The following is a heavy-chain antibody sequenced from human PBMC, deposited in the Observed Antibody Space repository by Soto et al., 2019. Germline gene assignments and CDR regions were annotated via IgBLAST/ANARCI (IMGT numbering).Heavy chain of an antibody. D-gene: IGHD2-2*01. V-gene: IGHV3-7*01. CDR1: GFTFSGYW. J-gene: IGHJ4*02. CDR3: AKNNLYCSSTNCFVFDY. CDR2: IKQDGSEK. Sequence: GGSLRLSCAASGFTFSGYWMSWVRQAPGKGLEWVANIKQDGSEKYYVDSGKGRFTISRDNAKNSLYLLMNSLRAEDTAVYYCAKNNLYCSSTNCFVFDYWGQGTLVTVSS.